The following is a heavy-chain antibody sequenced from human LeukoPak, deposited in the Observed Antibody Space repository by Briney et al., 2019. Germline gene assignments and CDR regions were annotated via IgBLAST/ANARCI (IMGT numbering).Heavy chain of an antibody. V-gene: IGHV3-30*04. D-gene: IGHD3-10*01. CDR1: GFTFSSYA. Sequence: GGSLRLSCAASGFTFSSYAMHWVRQAPGEGLEWVAVISYDGSNKYYADSVRGRFTISRDNSENTLYLQMNSLRTEDTAVHYCARDRSLYYYYGMDVWGQGTTVTVSS. CDR2: ISYDGSNK. J-gene: IGHJ6*02. CDR3: ARDRSLYYYYGMDV.